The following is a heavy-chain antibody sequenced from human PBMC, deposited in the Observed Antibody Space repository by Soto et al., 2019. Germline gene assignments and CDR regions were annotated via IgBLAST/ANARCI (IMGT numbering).Heavy chain of an antibody. J-gene: IGHJ4*02. CDR2: IDSASGAI. V-gene: IGHV3-48*02. CDR1: GFTFSTYS. D-gene: IGHD6-19*01. CDR3: ARDNHLYGSDYYHGVDH. Sequence: PGRSLRLSCSTSGFTFSTYSMNWVRQAPGKGLEWVSYIDSASGAIHYADSVQGRFSISRDNAKNSLYLKMKSLRDGDTAVYYCARDNHLYGSDYYHGVDHWVQGTRDTDPS.